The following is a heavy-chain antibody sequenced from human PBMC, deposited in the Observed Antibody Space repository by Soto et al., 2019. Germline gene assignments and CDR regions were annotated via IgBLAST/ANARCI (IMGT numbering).Heavy chain of an antibody. D-gene: IGHD2-8*02. CDR3: AKDPGEDTYWFDY. CDR2: ISGSGGST. J-gene: IGHJ4*02. V-gene: IGHV3-23*01. CDR1: GFTFSSYA. Sequence: EVQVLESGGGLVQPGGSLRLSCAASGFTFSSYAMSWVRQAPGKGLEWVSSISGSGGSTYYADSVKGRFTISRDNSKNTLYRQMNSLRAEDTAVYYCAKDPGEDTYWFDYWGQGTLVTVSS.